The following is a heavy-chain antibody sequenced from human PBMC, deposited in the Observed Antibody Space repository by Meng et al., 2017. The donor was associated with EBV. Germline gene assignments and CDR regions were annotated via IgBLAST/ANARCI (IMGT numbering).Heavy chain of an antibody. CDR1: VDSISSFYY. CDR3: ARPFPSWQSPRLDPFGA. Sequence: QLQLRESGPGPVKPSETLSLTCTVSVDSISSFYYWGWIRPPPGRGLEWIGSVHYTGSTYYSPSLKSRVTVSVDTSKNQFSLRLTSVTAADTAVYYCARPFPSWQSPRLDPFGAWGQGTLVTVSS. D-gene: IGHD6-19*01. CDR2: VHYTGST. J-gene: IGHJ5*02. V-gene: IGHV4-39*01.